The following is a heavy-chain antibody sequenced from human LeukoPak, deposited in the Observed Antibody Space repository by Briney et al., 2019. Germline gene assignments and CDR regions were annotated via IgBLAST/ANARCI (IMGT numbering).Heavy chain of an antibody. D-gene: IGHD3-3*01. Sequence: GGSLRLSCAASGFTFSSSAMSWVRQVPGKGLEWVSGISWQSRTRKYADSVRGRFTISRDNAKNSLYLQMNSLKLEDTALYYCVKDRDFWSGLDVWGQGTMVTVS. J-gene: IGHJ6*02. V-gene: IGHV3-9*01. CDR1: GFTFSSSA. CDR2: ISWQSRTR. CDR3: VKDRDFWSGLDV.